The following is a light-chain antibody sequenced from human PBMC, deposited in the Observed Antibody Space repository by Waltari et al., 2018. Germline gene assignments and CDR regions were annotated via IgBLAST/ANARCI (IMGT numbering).Light chain of an antibody. CDR1: SIDGGGYNY. Sequence: QSALTQPRPVSGSPGQSVPISCTGPSIDGGGYNYVYWSQQHPGKAPKLMIYDVSKRPSGVPDRFSGSKSGNTASLTISGLQAEDEADYYCCSYAGSYTRYVFGTGTKVTVL. J-gene: IGLJ1*01. CDR3: CSYAGSYTRYV. V-gene: IGLV2-11*01. CDR2: DVS.